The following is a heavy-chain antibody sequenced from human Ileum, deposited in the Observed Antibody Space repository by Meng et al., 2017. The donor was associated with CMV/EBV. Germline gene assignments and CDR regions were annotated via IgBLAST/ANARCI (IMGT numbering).Heavy chain of an antibody. Sequence: GGSLRLSCAASGFTFRSYEMNWVRQAPGKGLEWVSYISSTGSTIYYADSVKGRFTLSRDNAKNSLYLQMSSLRAEDTAVYYCARALYYYDSSGYYHDAFDIWVQGTMVTVSS. CDR2: ISSTGSTI. CDR3: ARALYYYDSSGYYHDAFDI. V-gene: IGHV3-48*03. D-gene: IGHD3-22*01. CDR1: GFTFRSYE. J-gene: IGHJ3*02.